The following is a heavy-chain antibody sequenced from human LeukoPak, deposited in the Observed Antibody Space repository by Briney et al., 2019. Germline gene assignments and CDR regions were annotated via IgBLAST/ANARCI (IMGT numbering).Heavy chain of an antibody. J-gene: IGHJ4*02. CDR3: AKGYYYDSSGYCDY. CDR2: ISGSGGST. Sequence: GGSLRLSCTPSGFTFGDYAMSWVRQAPGKGLEWVSAISGSGGSTYYADSVKGRFTISGDNSKNTLYLQMNSLRAEDTAVYYCAKGYYYDSSGYCDYWGQGTLVTVSS. CDR1: GFTFGDYA. D-gene: IGHD3-22*01. V-gene: IGHV3-23*01.